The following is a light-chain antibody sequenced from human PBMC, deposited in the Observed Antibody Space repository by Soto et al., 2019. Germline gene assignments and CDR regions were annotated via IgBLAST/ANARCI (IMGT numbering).Light chain of an antibody. CDR1: SSDIGAYNY. V-gene: IGLV2-8*01. J-gene: IGLJ1*01. CDR2: EVS. CDR3: SSHGGANNFYV. Sequence: QSVLTQPPSASGSPGQSVTISCTGTSSDIGAYNYVSWYQQHPGKVPKLMIYEVSKRPSGVPDRFSASKSGNTASLTVSGLQAEDEADYYCSSHGGANNFYVLGNGTKLT.